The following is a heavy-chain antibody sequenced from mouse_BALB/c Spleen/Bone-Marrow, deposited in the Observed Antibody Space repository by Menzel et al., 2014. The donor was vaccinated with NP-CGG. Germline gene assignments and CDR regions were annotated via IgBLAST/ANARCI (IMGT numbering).Heavy chain of an antibody. CDR3: ARQLGLRWAMDY. CDR2: ISNGGGST. CDR1: GFTFSSYT. Sequence: EVMLVESGGGLVQPRGSLKLSCAASGFTFSSYTVSWVRQTPEKRLEWVAYISNGGGSTYYPDTVKGRFTISRDNAKNTLYLQMSSLKSEDTAMYYCARQLGLRWAMDYWGQGTSVTVSS. J-gene: IGHJ4*01. V-gene: IGHV5-12-2*01. D-gene: IGHD3-1*01.